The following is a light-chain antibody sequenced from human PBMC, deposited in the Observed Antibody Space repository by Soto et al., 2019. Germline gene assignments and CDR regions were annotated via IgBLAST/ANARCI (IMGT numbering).Light chain of an antibody. V-gene: IGKV3-11*01. CDR3: QQSSNPEFT. J-gene: IGKJ3*01. CDR1: QSVSSY. CDR2: DAS. Sequence: EIVLTQSPATLSLSPGERATLSCRASQSVSSYLAWYQQKPGQAPRLLIYDASNRATGIPARSSGRGSGTDFTLPISSLEPEDFAVYYGQQSSNPEFTFGPGTKVDIK.